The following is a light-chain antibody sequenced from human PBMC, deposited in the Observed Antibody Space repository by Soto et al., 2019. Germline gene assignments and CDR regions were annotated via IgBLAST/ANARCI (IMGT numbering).Light chain of an antibody. Sequence: EIVMTQSPATLSVSPGERATLSCRASQSVSSNLAWYQRKPGQAPRLLIYGASTRATGIPARFSGSGSGTEFPLTISSLQSEDFAVYYCQQYNNWPRTFGQGTKVEIK. V-gene: IGKV3-15*01. CDR1: QSVSSN. CDR3: QQYNNWPRT. J-gene: IGKJ1*01. CDR2: GAS.